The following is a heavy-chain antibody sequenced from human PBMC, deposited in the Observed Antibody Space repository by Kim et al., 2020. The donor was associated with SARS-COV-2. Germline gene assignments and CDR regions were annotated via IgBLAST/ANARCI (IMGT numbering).Heavy chain of an antibody. V-gene: IGHV3-23*01. CDR3: AKSSPTQGLELLLFGAAFDI. CDR2: ISGSGGST. J-gene: IGHJ3*02. D-gene: IGHD2-15*01. CDR1: GFTFSSYA. Sequence: GGSLRLSCAASGFTFSSYAMSWVRQAPGKGLEWVSAISGSGGSTYYADSVKGRFTISRDNSKNTLYLQMNSLRAEDTAVYYCAKSSPTQGLELLLFGAAFDIWGQGTMVTVSS.